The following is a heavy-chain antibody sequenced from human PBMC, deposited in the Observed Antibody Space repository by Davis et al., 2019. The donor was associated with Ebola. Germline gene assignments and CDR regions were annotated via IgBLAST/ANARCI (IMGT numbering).Heavy chain of an antibody. V-gene: IGHV3-7*01. CDR3: ASSYGMDV. J-gene: IGHJ6*04. Sequence: GESLKISCAASGFTLRSHGMHWVRQAPGKGLEWVANIKEDGSEKHYVDSVKGRFTTSRDNAKNSLYVQMNSLRAEDTAVYYCASSYGMDVWGKGTTVTVSS. CDR1: GFTLRSHG. CDR2: IKEDGSEK.